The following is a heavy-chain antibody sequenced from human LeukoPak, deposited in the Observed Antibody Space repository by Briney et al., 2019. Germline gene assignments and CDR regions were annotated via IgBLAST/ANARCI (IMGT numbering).Heavy chain of an antibody. CDR1: GYTFTSYG. CDR2: ISAYNGNK. CDR3: ASENYGSGSYFVSGMDV. Sequence: ASVKVSCKASGYTFTSYGISWVRQAPGQGLGWMGWISAYNGNKNYAQKLQGRVTMTTDTSTSTVYMELSSLRSEDTAVYYCASENYGSGSYFVSGMDVWGKGTTVTVSS. J-gene: IGHJ6*04. V-gene: IGHV1-18*01. D-gene: IGHD3-10*01.